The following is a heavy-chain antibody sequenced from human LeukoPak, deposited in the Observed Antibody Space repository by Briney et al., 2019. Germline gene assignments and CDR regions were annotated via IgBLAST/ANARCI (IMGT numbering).Heavy chain of an antibody. CDR1: GFTFTSYA. Sequence: GGSLRLSCAASGFTFTSYAMSRARQAPGKGLEWVSAISGSGGSTYYADSVKGRFTISRDNSKSTLFLQMNSLRAEDTAVYYCAKDPRVGSRVATPCHWGQGTLVTVSS. V-gene: IGHV3-23*01. J-gene: IGHJ4*02. CDR2: ISGSGGST. D-gene: IGHD5-24*01. CDR3: AKDPRVGSRVATPCH.